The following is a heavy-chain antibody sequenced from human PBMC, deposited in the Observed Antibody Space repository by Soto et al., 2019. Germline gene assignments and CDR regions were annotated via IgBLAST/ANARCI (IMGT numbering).Heavy chain of an antibody. J-gene: IGHJ3*02. CDR2: ISGDGLST. Sequence: PGGSLRLSCAGSGSTFTDFTMTWVRQAPGKGLEWVSAISGDGLSTYYAGSVKGRFTISRDNSKTTLYLQMNSLRAEDTAVYYCERRPDAFDIWGQGTRVTVS. V-gene: IGHV3-23*01. CDR3: ERRPDAFDI. CDR1: GSTFTDFT.